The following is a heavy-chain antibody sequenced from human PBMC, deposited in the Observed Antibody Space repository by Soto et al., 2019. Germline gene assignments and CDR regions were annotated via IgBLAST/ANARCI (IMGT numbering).Heavy chain of an antibody. V-gene: IGHV3-30-3*01. Sequence: QVQLVESGGGVVQPGRSLRLSCAASGFTFSSYAMNWVRQAPGKGLEWVAIISYDGSNKYYADSVKGRFTISRDTSKNPLYLQMNSRRAEDTAGYDCASGRGRFCGGDCYDYFYGMDVWGQGTTVTVSS. CDR1: GFTFSSYA. CDR2: ISYDGSNK. D-gene: IGHD2-21*02. CDR3: ASGRGRFCGGDCYDYFYGMDV. J-gene: IGHJ6*02.